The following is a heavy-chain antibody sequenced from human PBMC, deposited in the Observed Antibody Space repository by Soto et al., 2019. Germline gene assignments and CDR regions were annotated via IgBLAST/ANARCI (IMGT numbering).Heavy chain of an antibody. CDR1: GFTFSSFN. J-gene: IGHJ4*02. Sequence: PGGSLRLSCEASGFTFSSFNMHWVRQAPGKGLEWVGLISYEVTKTQYADSVKGRFTISRDNSKNSLYLHMSSLRDEDTAVYYCAREDYYDTSGYLALFDYWGQGTLVT. CDR3: AREDYYDTSGYLALFDY. V-gene: IGHV3-30-3*01. CDR2: ISYEVTKT. D-gene: IGHD3-22*01.